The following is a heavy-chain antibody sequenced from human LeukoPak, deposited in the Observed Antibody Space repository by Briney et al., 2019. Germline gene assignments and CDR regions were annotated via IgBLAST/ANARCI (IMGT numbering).Heavy chain of an antibody. V-gene: IGHV3-23*01. CDR1: GFTFSDYY. CDR2: ISGSSGST. Sequence: PGGSLRLSCAASGFTFSDYYMSWVRQAPGKGLEWVSAISGSSGSTYYADSVKGRFTISRDNSRNTVYLQMNSLRAEDTAVYYCAKGYTYDAFDIWGQGTMVTVSS. CDR3: AKGYTYDAFDI. D-gene: IGHD1-1*01. J-gene: IGHJ3*02.